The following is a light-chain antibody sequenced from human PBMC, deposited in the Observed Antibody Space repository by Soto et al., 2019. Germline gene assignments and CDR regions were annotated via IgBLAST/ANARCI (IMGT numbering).Light chain of an antibody. J-gene: IGLJ1*01. CDR2: DVS. Sequence: SVLTQPASLSGSPRQSITVSCTGTSSDVGGYNYVYWYQQHPGKAPKLVIYDVSNRPSGVSNRFSGSKSGNTASLTISGLQAEDEADYYCSSYTSSSTLRVFRTGTKVPVL. V-gene: IGLV2-14*01. CDR3: SSYTSSSTLRV. CDR1: SSDVGGYNY.